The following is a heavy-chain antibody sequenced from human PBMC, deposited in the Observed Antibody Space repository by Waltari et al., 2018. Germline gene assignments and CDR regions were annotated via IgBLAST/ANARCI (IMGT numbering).Heavy chain of an antibody. V-gene: IGHV4-39*01. D-gene: IGHD3-3*01. Sequence: QLQLQESGPGLVKPSETLSLTCTVSGGSISSSSYSWGWIRQPPGKGLEWIGSIYYSGSTYYNPSLKSRVTISVDTSKNQFSLKLSSVTAADTAVYYCARHGITIFGNYFDYWGQGTLVTVSS. CDR3: ARHGITIFGNYFDY. CDR2: IYYSGST. CDR1: GGSISSSSYS. J-gene: IGHJ4*02.